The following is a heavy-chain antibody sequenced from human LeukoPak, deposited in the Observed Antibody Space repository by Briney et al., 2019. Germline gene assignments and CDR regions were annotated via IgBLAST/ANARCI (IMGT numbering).Heavy chain of an antibody. CDR2: IYYSGGT. J-gene: IGHJ4*02. V-gene: IGHV4-59*01. D-gene: IGHD5-18*01. CDR1: GGSISNFY. CDR3: ASIDQVETTMGGYYFDY. Sequence: SETLSLTCTVSGGSISNFYWSWIRQPPGKGLEWIGYIYYSGGTNYNPSLKSRVTISVDTSKNQFSLKLSSVTAADTAVYYCASIDQVETTMGGYYFDYWGQGTLVTVSS.